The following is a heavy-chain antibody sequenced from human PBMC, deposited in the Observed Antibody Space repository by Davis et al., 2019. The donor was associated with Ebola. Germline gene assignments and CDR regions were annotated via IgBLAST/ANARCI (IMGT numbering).Heavy chain of an antibody. D-gene: IGHD6-13*01. Sequence: PSQTLSLTCTVSGGPISSYYWSWIRQPPGKGLEWIGYIYYSGSTNYNPSLKSRVTISVDTSKNQFSLKLSSVTAADTAVYYCARDLGSSSWGVDYYYMDVWGKGTTVTVSS. V-gene: IGHV4-59*01. J-gene: IGHJ6*03. CDR3: ARDLGSSSWGVDYYYMDV. CDR2: IYYSGST. CDR1: GGPISSYY.